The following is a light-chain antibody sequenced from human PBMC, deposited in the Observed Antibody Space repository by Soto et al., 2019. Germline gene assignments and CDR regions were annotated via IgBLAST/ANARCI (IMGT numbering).Light chain of an antibody. CDR1: QSLNTY. CDR3: QQRTNWHT. Sequence: EIVLTQSPATLSLSPGERATLSCRASQSLNTYLAWYQQKPGQPPRLLIYDASNRAAGIPARFSGSGSGTDFTLTISSLEPEDFAIYYCQQRTNWHTFGLGTKLEIK. V-gene: IGKV3-11*01. CDR2: DAS. J-gene: IGKJ2*01.